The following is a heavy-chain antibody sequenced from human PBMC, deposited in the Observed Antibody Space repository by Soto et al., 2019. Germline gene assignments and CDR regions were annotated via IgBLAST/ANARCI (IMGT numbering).Heavy chain of an antibody. Sequence: SETLSLTCTVSGGSISSYYWSWIRQPPGKGLEWIGYIYYSGSTNYNPSLKSRVTISVDTSKNQFSLKLSSVTAADTAVYYCARRAPAANGFNWFDPWGLGTLVTVSS. J-gene: IGHJ5*02. V-gene: IGHV4-59*01. CDR2: IYYSGST. D-gene: IGHD2-2*01. CDR1: GGSISSYY. CDR3: ARRAPAANGFNWFDP.